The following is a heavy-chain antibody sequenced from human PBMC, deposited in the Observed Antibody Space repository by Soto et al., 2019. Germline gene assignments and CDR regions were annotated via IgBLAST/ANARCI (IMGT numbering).Heavy chain of an antibody. V-gene: IGHV3-73*01. D-gene: IGHD2-2*01. J-gene: IGHJ6*02. CDR1: GFTFSGSA. CDR2: IRSKANSYAT. Sequence: GGSLRLSCAASGFTFSGSAMHWVRQASGKGLEWVGRIRSKANSYATAYAASVKGRFTISRGDSKNTAYLQMNSLKTEDTAVYYCTRQGEDIVVVPAANNYYYYGMDVWGQGTTVTVSS. CDR3: TRQGEDIVVVPAANNYYYYGMDV.